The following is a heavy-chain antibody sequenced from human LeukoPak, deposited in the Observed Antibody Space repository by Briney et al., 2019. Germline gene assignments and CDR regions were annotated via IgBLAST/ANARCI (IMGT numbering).Heavy chain of an antibody. V-gene: IGHV4-34*01. J-gene: IGHJ4*02. CDR1: GGSFSGYY. Sequence: SETLSLTCAVYGGSFSGYYWSWIRQPPGKGLEWIGEINHSGSTNYNPSLKSRVTISVDTSKNQFSLKLSSVTAADTAVYYCASSVSYGLTIDYWGQGTLVTVSS. D-gene: IGHD5-18*01. CDR2: INHSGST. CDR3: ASSVSYGLTIDY.